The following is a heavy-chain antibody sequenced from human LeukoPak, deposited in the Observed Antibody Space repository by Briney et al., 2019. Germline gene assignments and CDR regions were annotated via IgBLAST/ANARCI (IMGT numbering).Heavy chain of an antibody. V-gene: IGHV1-2*02. D-gene: IGHD3-22*01. CDR3: ARTYYYDSSGYLTVALFDY. J-gene: IGHJ4*02. Sequence: GASVKVSCKASGYTFTGFHMHWVRQAPGQGLEWMGWINPNSGGTNYAQKFQGRVTMTRDTSISTVYMELSSLRSEDTAVYYCARTYYYDSSGYLTVALFDYWGQGTLVTVSS. CDR2: INPNSGGT. CDR1: GYTFTGFH.